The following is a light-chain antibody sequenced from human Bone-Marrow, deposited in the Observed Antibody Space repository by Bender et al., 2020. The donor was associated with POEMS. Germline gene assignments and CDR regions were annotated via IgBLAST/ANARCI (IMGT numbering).Light chain of an antibody. CDR2: SND. CDR1: SSNIGTNA. V-gene: IGLV1-44*01. Sequence: QSVLTQPPSASGTPGQTVTISCSGSSSNIGTNAVNWYQQLSGTAPKLLIYSNDERPSGVPDRFSGSDSGTSASLAISGLLSEDEADYYCATWDDSLNGWVFGGGTKLTVL. CDR3: ATWDDSLNGWV. J-gene: IGLJ3*02.